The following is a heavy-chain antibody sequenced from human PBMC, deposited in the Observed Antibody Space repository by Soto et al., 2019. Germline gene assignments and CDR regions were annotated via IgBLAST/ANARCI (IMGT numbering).Heavy chain of an antibody. CDR3: AKVGSSAWYHNSYFDS. CDR2: ISSSGGST. J-gene: IGHJ4*02. CDR1: GFTFSSYA. D-gene: IGHD6-19*01. Sequence: EVQLLESGGGLVQPGGSLRLSCAASGFTFSSYAMTWVRQAPGKGLEWVSVISSSGGSTYSADSVKGRFTISRDNSKNTLYLQMNSLRAEDTAVYYCAKVGSSAWYHNSYFDSWGQGTLVTVSS. V-gene: IGHV3-23*01.